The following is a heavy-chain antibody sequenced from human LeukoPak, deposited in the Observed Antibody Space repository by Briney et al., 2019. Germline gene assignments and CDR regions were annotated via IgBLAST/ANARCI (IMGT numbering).Heavy chain of an antibody. CDR1: GGSFSGYY. CDR3: ARVDADGSGFLFDY. V-gene: IGHV4-34*01. J-gene: IGHJ4*02. Sequence: PETLSLTCAVYGGSFSGYYWSWIRQPPGTGLEWIGEINHSGSTNYNPSLKSRVTISVDTSKNQFSLRLSSVTAADTAVYYCARVDADGSGFLFDYWGQGTLVTVSS. D-gene: IGHD3-10*01. CDR2: INHSGST.